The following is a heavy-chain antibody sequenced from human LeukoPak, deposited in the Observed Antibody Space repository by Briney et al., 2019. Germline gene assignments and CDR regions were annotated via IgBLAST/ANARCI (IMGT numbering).Heavy chain of an antibody. CDR1: GYTFTSYG. D-gene: IGHD3-10*01. CDR2: INPNTGDT. Sequence: ASVKVSCKASGYTFTSYGISWVRQAPGPGLEWLGWINPNTGDTNYAQKFQGRVTMTRDTSINTASMELSRLTSDDTAVYYCARDLGLGSFFGYWGQGTLVTVSS. V-gene: IGHV1-2*02. J-gene: IGHJ4*02. CDR3: ARDLGLGSFFGY.